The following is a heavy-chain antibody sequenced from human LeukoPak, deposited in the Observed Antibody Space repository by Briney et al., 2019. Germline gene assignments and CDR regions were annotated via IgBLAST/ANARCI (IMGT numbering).Heavy chain of an antibody. CDR1: GDSISSGLYY. J-gene: IGHJ6*03. CDR3: ARGRRGKYSPYFYYHMDV. D-gene: IGHD1-26*01. CDR2: THYSGTT. Sequence: SETLSLTCTVSGDSISSGLYYYTWIRQHPGEGLEWLGCTHYSGTTYYSSSLKSRLIISLDTSKNQLSLKLTSVTAADTAVYYCARGRRGKYSPYFYYHMDVWGTGTTVTISS. V-gene: IGHV4-31*03.